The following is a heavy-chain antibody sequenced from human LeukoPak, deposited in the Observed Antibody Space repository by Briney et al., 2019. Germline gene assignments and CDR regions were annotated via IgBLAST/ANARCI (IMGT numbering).Heavy chain of an antibody. Sequence: PSETLSLTCGVSGGSISSTNWWTWVRQPPGEGLEWIGEVHLSGRTNYNPSLKSRVTISVDKSKNQFSLKLSSVTAADTAVYYCARDLHGGNSFTSDWYSDLWGRGTLVTVSS. CDR3: ARDLHGGNSFTSDWYSDL. CDR2: VHLSGRT. D-gene: IGHD4-23*01. V-gene: IGHV4-4*02. J-gene: IGHJ2*01. CDR1: GGSISSTNW.